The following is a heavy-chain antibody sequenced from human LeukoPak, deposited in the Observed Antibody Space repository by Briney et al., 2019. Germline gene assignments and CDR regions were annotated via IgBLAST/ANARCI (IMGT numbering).Heavy chain of an antibody. CDR3: AIIVVVPAAEGADAFDI. V-gene: IGHV3-21*01. CDR1: GFTFSSYS. CDR2: ISSSSTYM. D-gene: IGHD2-2*01. Sequence: GGSLRLSCAASGFTFSSYSLSWVRQAPGKGLEWVSSISSSSTYMYYADSVQGRFTISRDDAKNSLYLQMNSLRAEDTAVYYCAIIVVVPAAEGADAFDIWGQGTMVTVSS. J-gene: IGHJ3*02.